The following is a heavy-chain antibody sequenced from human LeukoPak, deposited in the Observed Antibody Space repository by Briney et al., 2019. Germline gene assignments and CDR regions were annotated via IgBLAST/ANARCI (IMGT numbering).Heavy chain of an antibody. D-gene: IGHD3-22*01. CDR3: ARDPIGDYYDSSGYFDY. CDR2: ISSSSSTI. CDR1: GFTFGDYA. J-gene: IGHJ4*02. Sequence: GGSLRLSCTASGFTFGDYAMSWVRQAPGKGLYWVSYISSSSSTIYYADSVMGRFTISRDNAKNSLYLQMDSLRAEDTAVYYCARDPIGDYYDSSGYFDYWGQGTLVTVSS. V-gene: IGHV3-48*01.